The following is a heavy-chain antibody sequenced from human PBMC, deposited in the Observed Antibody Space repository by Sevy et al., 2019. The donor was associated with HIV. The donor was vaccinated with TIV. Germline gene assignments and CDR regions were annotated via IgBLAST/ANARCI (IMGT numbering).Heavy chain of an antibody. D-gene: IGHD2-2*01. Sequence: GGSLRLSCAASGFIFTNAWLRWVRQVPGKGLEWVGLIKSEIDGGTTDYAAPVKGRFTISRDDSKNKLYLQMNSLETEDAGVYYCTTDGCPSTACYHDDQRYAMDVWGQGTTVTVSS. CDR1: GFIFTNAW. CDR3: TTDGCPSTACYHDDQRYAMDV. V-gene: IGHV3-15*01. J-gene: IGHJ6*02. CDR2: IKSEIDGGTT.